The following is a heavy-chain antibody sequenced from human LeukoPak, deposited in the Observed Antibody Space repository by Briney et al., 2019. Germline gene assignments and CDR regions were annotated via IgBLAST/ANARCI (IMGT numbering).Heavy chain of an antibody. CDR2: INPSDDSI. Sequence: GASVKVSCKASGYTFTRYYMHWVRQAPGQGLEWMGIINPSDDSITYEQKFQGRVTMTRDTSTSTVYMALSSLRSDDTAVYYCARGDCSSTNCYSSGVQRVYYYGMDVWGQGTTVTVSS. D-gene: IGHD2-2*01. CDR1: GYTFTRYY. J-gene: IGHJ6*02. V-gene: IGHV1-46*01. CDR3: ARGDCSSTNCYSSGVQRVYYYGMDV.